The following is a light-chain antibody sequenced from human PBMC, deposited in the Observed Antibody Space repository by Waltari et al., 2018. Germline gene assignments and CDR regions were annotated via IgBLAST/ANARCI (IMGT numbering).Light chain of an antibody. CDR3: SSYTSSLVV. Sequence: QSALTQPASVSGSPGPSITISCTGTSSDVGGYNYFSWYQQHPGKAPKLMIYDVSNRPSGVSNRFSGSKSGNTASLTISGLQAEDEADYYCSSYTSSLVVFGGGTKLTVL. CDR2: DVS. V-gene: IGLV2-14*03. CDR1: SSDVGGYNY. J-gene: IGLJ2*01.